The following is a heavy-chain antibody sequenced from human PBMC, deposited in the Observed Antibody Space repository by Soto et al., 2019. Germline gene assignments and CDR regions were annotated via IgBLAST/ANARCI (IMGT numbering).Heavy chain of an antibody. V-gene: IGHV5-10-1*01. D-gene: IGHD3-22*01. CDR3: ARRHPNYYDSSGRYYSYGMDV. CDR1: GYSFTSYW. CDR2: IDPSDSYT. Sequence: GESLKISCKGSGYSFTSYWISWVRQMPGKGLEWMGRIDPSDSYTNYSPSFQGHVTISADKSISTAYPQWSSLKASDTAMYYCARRHPNYYDSSGRYYSYGMDVWGQGTTVTVSS. J-gene: IGHJ6*02.